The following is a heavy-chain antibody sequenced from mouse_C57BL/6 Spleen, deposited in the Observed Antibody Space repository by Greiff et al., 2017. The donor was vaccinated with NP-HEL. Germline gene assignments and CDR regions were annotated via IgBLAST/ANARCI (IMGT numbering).Heavy chain of an antibody. J-gene: IGHJ2*01. CDR1: GYTFTSYW. CDR2: IDPSDSYT. Sequence: QVQLQQPGAELVRPGTSVKLSCKASGYTFTSYWMHWVKQRPGQGLEWIGVIDPSDSYTNYNQKFKGKATLTVDTSSSTAYMQLSSLTSEDSAVYYCARSEYYGRSYYFDYWGQGTTLTVSS. V-gene: IGHV1-59*01. CDR3: ARSEYYGRSYYFDY. D-gene: IGHD1-1*01.